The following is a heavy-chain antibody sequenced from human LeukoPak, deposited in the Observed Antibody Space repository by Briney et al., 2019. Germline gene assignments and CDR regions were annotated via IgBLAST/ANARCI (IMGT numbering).Heavy chain of an antibody. CDR1: GGSFSGYY. Sequence: PSETLSLTCAVYGGSFSGYYWSWIRQPPGKGLEWIGEINHSGSTNYNPSLKSRVTISVDTSKNQFSLKLSSVTAADTAVYYCARRGSSYYYGSGSYAFDYWGQGTLVTVSS. CDR2: INHSGST. CDR3: ARRGSSYYYGSGSYAFDY. V-gene: IGHV4-34*01. D-gene: IGHD3-10*01. J-gene: IGHJ4*02.